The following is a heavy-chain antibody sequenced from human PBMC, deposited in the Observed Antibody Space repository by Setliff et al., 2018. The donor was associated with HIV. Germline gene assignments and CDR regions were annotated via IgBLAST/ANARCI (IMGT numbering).Heavy chain of an antibody. D-gene: IGHD3-9*01. CDR1: GDPTSNSY. CDR2: LHASGNT. CDR3: ARDVLKSNYLGYYYYLDV. Sequence: LSLTCSVSGDPTSNSYWSWIRQPARKGLEWIGRLHASGNTNYNPSLKSRVTMSIDTSKNQLSLRLTSVTAADTAVYYCARDVLKSNYLGYYYYLDVWGKGTTVTVSS. V-gene: IGHV4-4*07. J-gene: IGHJ6*03.